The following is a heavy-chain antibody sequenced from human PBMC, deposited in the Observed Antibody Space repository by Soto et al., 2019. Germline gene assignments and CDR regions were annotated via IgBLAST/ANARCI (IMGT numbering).Heavy chain of an antibody. CDR2: INSNGGTT. Sequence: PGGSLRLSCAASGFTFSTYAMHWVRQAPGKGLQYVSSINSNGGTTYYADSVKGRFTISRDNSESTLYLQMGSLRPEDMAVYYCARAGELWSNLDYWGRGILVTVSS. CDR1: GFTFSTYA. CDR3: ARAGELWSNLDY. V-gene: IGHV3-64*02. J-gene: IGHJ4*02. D-gene: IGHD3-10*01.